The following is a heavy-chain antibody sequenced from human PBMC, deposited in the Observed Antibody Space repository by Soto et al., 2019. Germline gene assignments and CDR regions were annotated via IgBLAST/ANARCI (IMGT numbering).Heavy chain of an antibody. D-gene: IGHD2-2*01. CDR2: IIPIFGTA. J-gene: IGHJ6*02. V-gene: IGHV1-69*12. CDR1: GGTFSSYA. CDR3: ARGGVLVPTNRLRYYYYGMDV. Sequence: QVQLVQSGAEVKKPGSSVKVSCKASGGTFSSYAISWVRQAPGQGLEWMGGIIPIFGTANYAQKFQGRVTITADESTSTAYMELSSLRSEDTAVYYCARGGVLVPTNRLRYYYYGMDVWGQGTTVTVSS.